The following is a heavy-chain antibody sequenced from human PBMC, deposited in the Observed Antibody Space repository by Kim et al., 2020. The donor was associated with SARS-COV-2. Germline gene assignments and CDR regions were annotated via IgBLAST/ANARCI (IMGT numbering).Heavy chain of an antibody. V-gene: IGHV1-46*01. CDR1: GYTFTSYY. J-gene: IGHJ6*02. CDR3: ARDTGSSGYSDYYYYYYGMDV. CDR2: INPSGGST. D-gene: IGHD3-22*01. Sequence: ASVKVSCKASGYTFTSYYMHWVRQAPGQGLEWMGIINPSGGSTSYAQKFQGRVTMTRDTSTSTVYMELSSLRSEDTAVYYCARDTGSSGYSDYYYYYYGMDVWGQGTTVTVSS.